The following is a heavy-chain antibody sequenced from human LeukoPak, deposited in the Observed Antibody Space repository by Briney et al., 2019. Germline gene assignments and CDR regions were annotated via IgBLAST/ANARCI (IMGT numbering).Heavy chain of an antibody. CDR3: AKAYGSNGYYQLPIDF. D-gene: IGHD3-22*01. CDR1: GFTFSSNA. CDR2: ITGSGGTT. Sequence: GGSLRLSCAASGFTFSSNAMTWVRQAPGKGLECVSAITGSGGTTYYADSVKGRFTISRDNSKNTLYLQLNNLRAEDTAVYYCAKAYGSNGYYQLPIDFWGQGTLVTVSS. V-gene: IGHV3-23*01. J-gene: IGHJ4*02.